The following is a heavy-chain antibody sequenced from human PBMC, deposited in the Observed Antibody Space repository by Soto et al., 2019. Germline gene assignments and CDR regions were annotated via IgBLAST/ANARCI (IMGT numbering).Heavy chain of an antibody. V-gene: IGHV3-23*01. J-gene: IGHJ4*02. CDR1: GFTFSSYA. CDR3: ALMLRTTMAADFDY. Sequence: EVQLLESGGGLVQPGGSLRLSCAASGFTFSSYAMSWVRQAPGKGLEWVSAISGIGSSTYYADSVKGQFTIARDNSKNTLYLQMNSLRVEDTAVYYCALMLRTTMAADFDYWGQGILVTVSS. D-gene: IGHD5-18*01. CDR2: ISGIGSST.